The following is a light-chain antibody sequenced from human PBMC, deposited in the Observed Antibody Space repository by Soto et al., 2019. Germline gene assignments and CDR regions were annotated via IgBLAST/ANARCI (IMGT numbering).Light chain of an antibody. CDR3: QQYNNWPRT. CDR1: QSVSRN. Sequence: IVVTTSPSTLSVSPWERATLSCRASQSVSRNLAWYQQKPGQAPRLLIYAASARATGIPARFSGSGSGTDFTLTISLQSEDFAVYYCQQYNNWPRTVGQGTKVDIK. CDR2: AAS. J-gene: IGKJ1*01. V-gene: IGKV3-15*01.